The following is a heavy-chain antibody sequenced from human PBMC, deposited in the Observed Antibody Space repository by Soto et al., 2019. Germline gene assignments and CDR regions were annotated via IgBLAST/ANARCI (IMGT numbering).Heavy chain of an antibody. Sequence: GGSLRLSCAASGFTFRSYHMHWVRQAPGKGLEWVSSISYDESNKYYTDSVKGRFTISRDNSKNTLYLQMNSLRDEDTAVYYCAREGYPFDYWGQGTLVTVSS. D-gene: IGHD5-12*01. J-gene: IGHJ4*02. CDR2: ISYDESNK. CDR3: AREGYPFDY. CDR1: GFTFRSYH. V-gene: IGHV3-30-3*01.